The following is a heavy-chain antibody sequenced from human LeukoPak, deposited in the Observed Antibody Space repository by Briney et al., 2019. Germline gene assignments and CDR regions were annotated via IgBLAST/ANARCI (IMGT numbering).Heavy chain of an antibody. Sequence: PSETLSLTCTVSGGSISSGGYYWSWIRQHPGKGLEWIGYIYYSGSTYYNPSLKSRVTISVDTSKNQFSLKLSSVTAADTAVYYCARGLSSSWSHDYWGQGTLVTVSS. CDR1: GGSISSGGYY. D-gene: IGHD6-13*01. CDR2: IYYSGST. J-gene: IGHJ4*02. CDR3: ARGLSSSWSHDY. V-gene: IGHV4-31*03.